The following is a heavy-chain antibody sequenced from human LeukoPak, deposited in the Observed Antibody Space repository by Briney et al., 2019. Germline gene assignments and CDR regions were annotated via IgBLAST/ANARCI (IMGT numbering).Heavy chain of an antibody. CDR2: IYYTGNA. Sequence: SETLSLTCTVSGGSISGYYWNWIRQSPGKGLEWIAYIYYTGNANYNPSLKSRVTISVDTSKNQISLILSSVTAADTAVYYCARDGDYYGSGSPFYFQHWGQGTLVTVSS. CDR3: ARDGDYYGSGSPFYFQH. J-gene: IGHJ1*01. CDR1: GGSISGYY. V-gene: IGHV4-59*12. D-gene: IGHD3-10*01.